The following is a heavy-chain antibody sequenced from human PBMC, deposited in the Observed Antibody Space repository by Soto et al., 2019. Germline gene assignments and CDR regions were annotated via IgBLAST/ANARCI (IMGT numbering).Heavy chain of an antibody. D-gene: IGHD1-20*01. V-gene: IGHV4-59*01. J-gene: IGHJ4*02. Sequence: SETLSLTCTISGGSISSYYWSWIRQPPGKGLEWIGYIYYSGSTNYNPSLKSRVTISVDTSKNQFSLKLSSVTAADTAVYYCARASFDYNWNPEPFFDYWGQGTLVTVSS. CDR1: GGSISSYY. CDR3: ARASFDYNWNPEPFFDY. CDR2: IYYSGST.